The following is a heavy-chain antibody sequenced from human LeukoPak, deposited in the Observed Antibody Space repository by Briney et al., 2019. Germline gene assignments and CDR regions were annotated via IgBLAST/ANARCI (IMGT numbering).Heavy chain of an antibody. Sequence: GASVKVSCKASGYTFTSYDINWVRQATGQGLEWMGWMNPNSGNTGYAQKFQGRVTMTRNTSISTAYMELSSLRSEDTAVYYCARARSLRYFDWLVRYYFDCWGQGTLVTVSS. J-gene: IGHJ4*02. CDR2: MNPNSGNT. CDR1: GYTFTSYD. V-gene: IGHV1-8*01. CDR3: ARARSLRYFDWLVRYYFDC. D-gene: IGHD3-9*01.